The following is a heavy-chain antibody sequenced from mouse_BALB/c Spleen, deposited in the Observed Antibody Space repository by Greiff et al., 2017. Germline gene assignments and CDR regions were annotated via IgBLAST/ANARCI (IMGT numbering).Heavy chain of an antibody. CDR2: IDPENGDT. Sequence: VQLQQSGAELVRSGASVKLSCTASGFNIKDYYMHWVKQRPEQGLEWIGWIDPENGDTEYAPKFQGKATMTADTSSNTAYLQLSSLTSEDTAVYYCNYYYGSSYGAYWGQGTLVTVSA. CDR3: NYYYGSSYGAY. V-gene: IGHV14-4*02. D-gene: IGHD1-1*01. CDR1: GFNIKDYY. J-gene: IGHJ3*01.